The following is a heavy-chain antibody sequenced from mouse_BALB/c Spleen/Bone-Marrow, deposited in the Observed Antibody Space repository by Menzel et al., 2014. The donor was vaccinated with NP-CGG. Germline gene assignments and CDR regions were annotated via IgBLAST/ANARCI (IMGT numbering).Heavy chain of an antibody. CDR1: GYSITSGYT. J-gene: IGHJ2*01. D-gene: IGHD3-3*01. V-gene: IGHV3-1*02. CDR3: ARGGLDFDY. Sequence: EVQLQQSGPDLVRPSQSLSLTCTVTGYSITSGYTWHWIRQFPGNKLEWMGDIHYSGGANYNPPLKSRISITRDTSKNHFFLQLNSVTTEDTATYYCARGGLDFDYWGQGATLTVSS. CDR2: IHYSGGA.